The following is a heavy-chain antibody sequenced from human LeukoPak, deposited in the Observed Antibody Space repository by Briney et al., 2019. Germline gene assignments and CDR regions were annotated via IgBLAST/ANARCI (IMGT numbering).Heavy chain of an antibody. D-gene: IGHD6-6*01. CDR2: IYTGGTT. V-gene: IGHV3-53*01. J-gene: IGHJ4*02. Sequence: GGSLRLSCAVSGFTVYTNSMSWVRQVPGKGLEWVSVIYTGGTTHYADSVKGRFTISRDNSKNTLYLQMNSLRAEDTAVYYCAKDDSSSSTHLDYFDYWGQGTLVTVSS. CDR1: GFTVYTNS. CDR3: AKDDSSSSTHLDYFDY.